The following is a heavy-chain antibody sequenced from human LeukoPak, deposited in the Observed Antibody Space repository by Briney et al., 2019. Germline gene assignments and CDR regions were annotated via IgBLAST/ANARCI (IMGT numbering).Heavy chain of an antibody. CDR1: GYTFTGYY. Sequence: ASVKVSCKASGYTFTGYYMHWVRQAPGQGLEWMGWINPNSGGTNYAQKFQGWVTMTRDTSISTAYMELSRLRSDDTAVYYCAREGATTLGAFDIWGQGTMVTVSS. J-gene: IGHJ3*02. CDR2: INPNSGGT. V-gene: IGHV1-2*04. CDR3: AREGATTLGAFDI. D-gene: IGHD1-26*01.